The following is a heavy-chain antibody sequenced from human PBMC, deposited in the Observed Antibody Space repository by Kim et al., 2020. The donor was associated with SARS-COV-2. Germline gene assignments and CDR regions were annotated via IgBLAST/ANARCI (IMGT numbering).Heavy chain of an antibody. J-gene: IGHJ4*02. CDR2: FDPEDGET. D-gene: IGHD2-21*01. CDR1: GYTLTELS. Sequence: ASVKVSCKVSGYTLTELSMHWVRQAPGKGLEWMGGFDPEDGETIYAQKFQGRVTMTEDTSTDTAYMELSSLRSEDTAVYYCATVDVILGAFDYWGQGTLVTVSS. CDR3: ATVDVILGAFDY. V-gene: IGHV1-24*01.